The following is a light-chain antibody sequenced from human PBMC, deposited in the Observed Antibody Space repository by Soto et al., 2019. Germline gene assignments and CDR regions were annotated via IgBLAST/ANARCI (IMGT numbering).Light chain of an antibody. CDR2: YDS. J-gene: IGLJ1*01. Sequence: SYELTQPPSVSVAPGKTARITCGENNIGSKSVHWYQRKPGQAPVLVIYYDSDRPSGIPERFSGSNSGNTATLTISRVEAGDGADYYCQVWDSSSDHYVFGTGTKLTVL. CDR1: NIGSKS. CDR3: QVWDSSSDHYV. V-gene: IGLV3-21*04.